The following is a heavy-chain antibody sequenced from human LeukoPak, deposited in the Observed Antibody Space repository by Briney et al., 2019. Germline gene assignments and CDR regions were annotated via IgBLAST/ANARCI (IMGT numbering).Heavy chain of an antibody. V-gene: IGHV3-23*01. J-gene: IGHJ5*02. Sequence: GGSLRLSCAASGFTFSSYAMSWVRQAPGKGLEWVSAISGSGGSTYYADSVKGRFTISRDNSKNTLYLQMNSLRAEDTAVYYCAKVLSGRLGYCSSTSCYLEWFDPWGQGTLVTVSS. CDR1: GFTFSSYA. D-gene: IGHD2-2*01. CDR2: ISGSGGST. CDR3: AKVLSGRLGYCSSTSCYLEWFDP.